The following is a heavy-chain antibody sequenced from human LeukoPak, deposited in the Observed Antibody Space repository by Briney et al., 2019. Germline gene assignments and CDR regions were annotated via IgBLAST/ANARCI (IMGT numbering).Heavy chain of an antibody. CDR2: VFFSGST. J-gene: IGHJ6*03. CDR1: GGSISSSSYY. D-gene: IGHD3-22*01. CDR3: ARHLRPVDYYDSSGYWIPYYYYYMDV. V-gene: IGHV4-39*01. Sequence: SETLSLTCTVSGGSISSSSYYWGWIRQPPGKGLEWIGSVFFSGSTYYNPSLKSRVAISVDTSKNQFSLKLSSVTAADTAVYCCARHLRPVDYYDSSGYWIPYYYYYMDVWGKGTTVPSP.